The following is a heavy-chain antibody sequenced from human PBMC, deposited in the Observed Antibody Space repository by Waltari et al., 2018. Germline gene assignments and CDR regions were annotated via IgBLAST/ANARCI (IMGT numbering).Heavy chain of an antibody. CDR3: AARRRSSGAGFDP. V-gene: IGHV4-34*02. CDR1: GGSVSGYY. Sequence: QVQLQQWGAGLLKPSETQSLTCAVSGGSVSGYYWTWIRQPPGKGLEWIGDITHTGTTNYNSSLKSRVTMSIDTSKNQFSLTVTSVTAADTAIYYCAARRRSSGAGFDPWGQGTLVTVSS. CDR2: ITHTGTT. J-gene: IGHJ5*02. D-gene: IGHD6-6*01.